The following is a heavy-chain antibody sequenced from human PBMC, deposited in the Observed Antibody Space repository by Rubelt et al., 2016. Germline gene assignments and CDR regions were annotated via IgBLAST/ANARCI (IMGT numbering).Heavy chain of an antibody. CDR2: IYYSGTT. Sequence: QVQLQESGPGLVKPSETLSLTCTVSGGSISSYYWTWIRQPPGAGLEWIGYIYYSGTTSYNPSLRGRVTISVDTSKNQFSLRLSSVTAAETAGDYCARGRRGWCGSTRCYTGVDYWGQGTLVTVSS. V-gene: IGHV4-59*01. CDR1: GGSISSYY. D-gene: IGHD2-2*02. CDR3: ARGRRGWCGSTRCYTGVDY. J-gene: IGHJ4*02.